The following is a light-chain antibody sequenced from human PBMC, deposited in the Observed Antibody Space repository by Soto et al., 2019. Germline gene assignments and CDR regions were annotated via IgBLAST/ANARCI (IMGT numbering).Light chain of an antibody. CDR1: TGAVTSGYY. J-gene: IGLJ1*01. V-gene: IGLV7-43*01. CDR3: LLYYGGAYV. Sequence: QAVVTQEPSLTVSPGGTVTLTCASSTGAVTSGYYPNWFQQKPGQAPRALIYNTSNKHSWTPARFSGSLLGGKAALTLSGVKPGDEAEYYCLLYYGGAYVFGTGTKVTVL. CDR2: NTS.